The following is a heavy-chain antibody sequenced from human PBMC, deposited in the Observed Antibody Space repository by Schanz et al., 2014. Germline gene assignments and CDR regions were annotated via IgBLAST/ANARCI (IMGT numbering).Heavy chain of an antibody. CDR3: AREVERSRIRNFDS. CDR1: GRPLSAYH. CDR2: VSPVSGGT. Sequence: QVQLVESGAELKKPGASVKVSCQASGRPLSAYHIHWARQAPGQGLQWMGWVSPVSGGTNYAQKFQGRVTMTWDTSVDTAYMELTSLTYDTAVYYCAREVERSRIRNFDSWGQGTLVTVSS. J-gene: IGHJ4*02. V-gene: IGHV1-2*02. D-gene: IGHD3-3*01.